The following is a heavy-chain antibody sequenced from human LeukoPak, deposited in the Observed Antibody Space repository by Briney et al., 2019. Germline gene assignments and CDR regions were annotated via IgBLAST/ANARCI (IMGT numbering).Heavy chain of an antibody. CDR2: IYYSGST. V-gene: IGHV4-39*07. CDR1: GGSISSSSYY. CDR3: ARESVDIVVVVAATRYAFDI. J-gene: IGHJ3*02. D-gene: IGHD2-15*01. Sequence: SETLSLTCTVSGGSISSSSYYWGWIRQPPGKGLEWIGSIYYSGSTYYNPSLKSRVTISVDTSKNQFSLKLSSVTAADTAVYYCARESVDIVVVVAATRYAFDIWGQGTMVTVSS.